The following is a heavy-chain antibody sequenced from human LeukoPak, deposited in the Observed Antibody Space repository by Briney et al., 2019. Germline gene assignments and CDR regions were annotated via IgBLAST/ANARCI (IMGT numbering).Heavy chain of an antibody. CDR2: IFRSGSSI. J-gene: IGHJ6*03. CDR3: ARAVGATRVIDYYYYYMDV. V-gene: IGHV3-21*01. CDR1: GFTFNTYS. Sequence: GGSLRLSCAASGFTFNTYSMNWVRQAPGKGLEWVSFIFRSGSSIYYADSVKGRFTISRDNAKNSLYLQMNSLRAEDTAVYHCARAVGATRVIDYYYYYMDVWGKGTTVTVSS. D-gene: IGHD1-26*01.